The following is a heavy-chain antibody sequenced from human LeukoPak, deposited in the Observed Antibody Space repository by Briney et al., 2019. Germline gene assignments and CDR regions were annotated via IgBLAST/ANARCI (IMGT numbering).Heavy chain of an antibody. CDR2: ISYDGSNK. J-gene: IGHJ4*02. Sequence: GGSLRLSCAASGFTFSSYAMPWVRQAPGKGLEWVAVISYDGSNKYYADSVKGRFTISRDNSKNTLYLQMNSLRAEDTAVYYCAREGGTGFDYWGQGTLVTVSS. CDR3: AREGGTGFDY. D-gene: IGHD1-1*01. CDR1: GFTFSSYA. V-gene: IGHV3-30*04.